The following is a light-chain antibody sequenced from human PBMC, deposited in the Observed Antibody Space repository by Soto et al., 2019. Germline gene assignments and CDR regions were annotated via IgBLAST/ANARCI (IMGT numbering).Light chain of an antibody. CDR2: GAS. CDR1: QSVRNN. CDR3: QQYNNWPSIT. V-gene: IGKV3-15*01. J-gene: IGKJ5*01. Sequence: EIGMTQSPATLSVSPGERATLSCRASQSVRNNLAWYQQKPGQAPRLLIYGASTRATGLPARLTGSGSGTEFTLTISSLQSEDFAIYYCQQYNNWPSITFGQGTRLEIK.